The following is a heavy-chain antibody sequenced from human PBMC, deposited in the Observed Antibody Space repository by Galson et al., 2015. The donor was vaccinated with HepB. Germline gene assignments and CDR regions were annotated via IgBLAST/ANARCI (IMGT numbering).Heavy chain of an antibody. CDR2: IIPIFGTA. V-gene: IGHV1-69*13. J-gene: IGHJ4*02. CDR1: GGTFSSYA. CDR3: ARGYCSSTSCFNFDY. Sequence: SVKVSCKASGGTFSSYAISWVRQAPGQGLEWMGGIIPIFGTANFAQKFQGRVTITADESTSTAYMELSSLRSEDTAVYYCARGYCSSTSCFNFDYWGQGTLVTVSS. D-gene: IGHD2-2*01.